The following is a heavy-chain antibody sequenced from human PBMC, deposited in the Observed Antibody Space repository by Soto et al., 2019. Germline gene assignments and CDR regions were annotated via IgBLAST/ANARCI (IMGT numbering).Heavy chain of an antibody. V-gene: IGHV1-69*02. Sequence: QVQLVQSGAEVKKPGSSVKVSCKASGGTFSSYTISWVRQAPGQGLEWMGRIIPILGIANYAQKFQGRVKVTPDKSTSRGYKELSSLRTGDTAVDYCARATTYPGVPIDQWGQGTLVTVSS. CDR3: ARATTYPGVPIDQ. J-gene: IGHJ4*02. CDR2: IIPILGIA. D-gene: IGHD3-10*01. CDR1: GGTFSSYT.